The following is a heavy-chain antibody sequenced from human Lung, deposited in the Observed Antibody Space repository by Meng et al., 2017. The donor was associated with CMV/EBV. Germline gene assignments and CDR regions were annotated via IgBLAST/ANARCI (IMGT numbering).Heavy chain of an antibody. J-gene: IGHJ4*02. CDR3: VRDVARRAAPPFDY. V-gene: IGHV3-21*01. CDR2: VSSSSNFI. CDR1: GFTFTYYS. D-gene: IGHD6-6*01. Sequence: SCEASGFTFTYYSINWVRQAPGKGLEWISSVSSSSNFIYYADSVKGRFTISRDNAKNSVYLQMNSLRAEDTAVYYCVRDVARRAAPPFDYWGQGTLVTVSS.